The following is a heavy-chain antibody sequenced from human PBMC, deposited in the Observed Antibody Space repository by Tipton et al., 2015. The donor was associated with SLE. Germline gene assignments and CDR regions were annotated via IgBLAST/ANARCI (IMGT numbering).Heavy chain of an antibody. D-gene: IGHD6-13*01. CDR3: ARVVYSFSDAFDI. CDR2: IYESGNS. J-gene: IGHJ3*02. CDR1: GGSISSGDYY. Sequence: TLSLTCTVSGGSISSGDYYWNWIRQHPEKGLEWIGNIYESGNSNYNPSLKSRVTISVDASKNQFSLRLTSLTAADTAVYYCARVVYSFSDAFDIWGQGTLVTVSS. V-gene: IGHV4-61*08.